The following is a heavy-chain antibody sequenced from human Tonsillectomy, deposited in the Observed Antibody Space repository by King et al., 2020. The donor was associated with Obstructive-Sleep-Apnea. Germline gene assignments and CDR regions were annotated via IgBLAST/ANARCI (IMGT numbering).Heavy chain of an antibody. CDR1: GGSISSYY. D-gene: IGHD5-18*01. V-gene: IGHV4-59*01. J-gene: IGHJ5*02. CDR3: ARGYSYGWEYSWFDP. Sequence: VQLQESGPGLVKPSETLSLTCTFSGGSISSYYWSWIRQPPGKGLDWIGDIYYSGSTNYNPSLKSRVTISVDQSKNPFSLKLSSVTAADTAVYYCARGYSYGWEYSWFDPWGQGTLVTVSS. CDR2: IYYSGST.